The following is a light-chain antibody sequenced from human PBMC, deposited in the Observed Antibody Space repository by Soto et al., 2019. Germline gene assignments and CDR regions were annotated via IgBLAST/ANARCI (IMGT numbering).Light chain of an antibody. CDR1: SSDIGAGFD. J-gene: IGLJ1*01. CDR3: QSYENSRTGFYV. V-gene: IGLV1-40*01. CDR2: GNT. Sequence: QSVLTQPPSVSGAPGQRVTISCTGSSSDIGAGFDVHWYQHLLGTAPKLLIYGNTNRPSGVPGRFSGSKSGTSASLVITGLQAEDEADYYCQSYENSRTGFYVFGTGTQLTVL.